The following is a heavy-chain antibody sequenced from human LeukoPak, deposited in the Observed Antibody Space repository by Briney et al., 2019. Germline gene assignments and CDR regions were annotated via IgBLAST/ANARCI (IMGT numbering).Heavy chain of an antibody. CDR3: ARDQLGYCSSTSCPRKAYYYYGMDV. Sequence: GGSLRLSCAASGFTFSSYAMHWVRQAPGKGLEWVAVISYDGSNKYYADSVKGRFTISRDNSKNTLYLQMNSLRAEDTAVYYCARDQLGYCSSTSCPRKAYYYYGMDVWGKGTTVTVSS. V-gene: IGHV3-30-3*01. D-gene: IGHD2-2*01. CDR1: GFTFSSYA. CDR2: ISYDGSNK. J-gene: IGHJ6*04.